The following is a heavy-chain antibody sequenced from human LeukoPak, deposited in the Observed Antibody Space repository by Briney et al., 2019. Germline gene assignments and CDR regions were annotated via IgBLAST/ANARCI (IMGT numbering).Heavy chain of an antibody. D-gene: IGHD5-18*01. J-gene: IGHJ4*02. CDR3: ARGLWIQLWYLFDY. CDR1: GDSVSSKSAP. Sequence: SHALSLPYVLSGDSVSSKSAPWIWPRHSTSRGLEWLGCTYYRSKWYNDYAVSVKSRITINPDTCKNQFSLQLNSVTLEHTAVYYCARGLWIQLWYLFDYWGQGTLVTVSS. V-gene: IGHV6-1*01. CDR2: TYYRSKWYN.